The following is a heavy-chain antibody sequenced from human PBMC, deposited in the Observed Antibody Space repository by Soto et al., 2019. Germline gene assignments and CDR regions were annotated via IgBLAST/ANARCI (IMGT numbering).Heavy chain of an antibody. CDR3: ARDRRDGVGATFVAHYFDY. Sequence: SETLSLTCTVSGGSISSGGYYWSWIRQHPGKGLEWIGYIYYSGSTYYNPSLKSRVTISVDTSKNQFSLKLSSVTAADTAVYYCARDRRDGVGATFVAHYFDYWGQGTLVTVSS. CDR2: IYYSGST. CDR1: GGSISSGGYY. V-gene: IGHV4-31*03. D-gene: IGHD1-26*01. J-gene: IGHJ4*02.